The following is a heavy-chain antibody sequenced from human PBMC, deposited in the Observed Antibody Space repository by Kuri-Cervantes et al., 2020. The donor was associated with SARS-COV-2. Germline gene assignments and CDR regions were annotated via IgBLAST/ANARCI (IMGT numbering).Heavy chain of an antibody. J-gene: IGHJ4*02. Sequence: SMKISYAASGFTFSSYSMNWVRQAPEKGLEWVSSISSSSSYIYYADSVKGRFTISRDNAKNSLYLQMNSLRAEDTAVYYCARYSSSWSYYWGQGTLVTVSS. CDR3: ARYSSSWSYY. CDR1: GFTFSSYS. V-gene: IGHV3-21*01. CDR2: ISSSSSYI. D-gene: IGHD6-13*01.